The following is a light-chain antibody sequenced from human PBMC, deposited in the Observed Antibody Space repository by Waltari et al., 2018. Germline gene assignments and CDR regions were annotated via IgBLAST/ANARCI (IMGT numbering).Light chain of an antibody. V-gene: IGKV1-16*01. Sequence: DIQMTQSPSSLSASVGDRVTITCRASQDIDIYLAWFQQTSGKAPRSLIYGASKLQSGGPSRFSGSGSGTDFTLTIYSLQPDDFATYYCQQYRKYPLSFGGGTNLDIK. CDR1: QDIDIY. CDR2: GAS. CDR3: QQYRKYPLS. J-gene: IGKJ4*01.